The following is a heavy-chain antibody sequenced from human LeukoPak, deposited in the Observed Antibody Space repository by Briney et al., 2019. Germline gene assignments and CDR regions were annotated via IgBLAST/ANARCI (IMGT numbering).Heavy chain of an antibody. D-gene: IGHD6-19*01. V-gene: IGHV1-46*01. CDR3: AREGVAGPFDY. CDR2: INPSGGST. J-gene: IGHJ4*02. Sequence: GASVKVSFKASGYTFTIYYMHWVRQAPGQGLEWMGIINPSGGSTSYAQKFQGRVTMTRDTSTSTVYMELSSLRSEDTAVYYCAREGVAGPFDYWGQGTLVTVSS. CDR1: GYTFTIYY.